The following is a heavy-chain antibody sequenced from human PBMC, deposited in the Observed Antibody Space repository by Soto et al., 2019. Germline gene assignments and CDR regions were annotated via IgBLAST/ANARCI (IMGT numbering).Heavy chain of an antibody. Sequence: GGSLRLSCAASGFTFSSYSMNWVRQAPGKGLEWVSSISSSSSYIYYADSVKGRFTISRDNAKNSLYLQMNSLRAEDTAVYYCARDDSSSSPPQFDYWGQGTLVTVSS. D-gene: IGHD6-6*01. J-gene: IGHJ4*02. V-gene: IGHV3-21*01. CDR1: GFTFSSYS. CDR3: ARDDSSSSPPQFDY. CDR2: ISSSSSYI.